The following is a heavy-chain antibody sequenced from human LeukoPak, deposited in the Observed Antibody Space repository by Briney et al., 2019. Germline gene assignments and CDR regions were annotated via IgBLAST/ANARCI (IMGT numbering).Heavy chain of an antibody. CDR2: IYYSGST. CDR3: ARAERLQNAFDI. V-gene: IGHV4-59*01. CDR1: GGSISSYY. J-gene: IGHJ3*02. Sequence: PSETLSLTCAVYGGSISSYYRSWIRQPPGKGLEWIGYIYYSGSTNYNPSLKSRVTISVDTSKNQFSLKLSSVTAADTAVYYCARAERLQNAFDIWGQGTMVTVSS. D-gene: IGHD5-24*01.